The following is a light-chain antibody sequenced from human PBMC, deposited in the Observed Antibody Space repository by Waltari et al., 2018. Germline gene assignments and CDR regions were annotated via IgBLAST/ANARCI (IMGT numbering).Light chain of an antibody. J-gene: IGLJ3*02. Sequence: QLVVTQSPSASAALGAPVKLTCTLRSGHSNNIIAWLQQRPEKGPRYLMKVNSAGSRIRGDGMPARFSWSSSGAAPYLTTSSLQSEDEADYYCQTGGHGTWVFGGGTKLTVL. V-gene: IGLV4-69*01. CDR1: SGHSNNI. CDR3: QTGGHGTWV. CDR2: VNSAGSR.